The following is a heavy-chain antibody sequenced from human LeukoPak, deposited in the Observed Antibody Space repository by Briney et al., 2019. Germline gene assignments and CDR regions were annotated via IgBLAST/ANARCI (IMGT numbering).Heavy chain of an antibody. CDR2: IIPIFGTA. J-gene: IGHJ4*02. V-gene: IGHV1-69*13. Sequence: ASVKVSCKASGYTFTNYGMNWVRQAPGQGLEWMGGIIPIFGTANYAQKFQGRVTITADESTSTAYMELSSLRSEDTAVYYCARRHYYDSSGFDYWGQGTLVTVSS. CDR3: ARRHYYDSSGFDY. CDR1: GYTFTNYG. D-gene: IGHD3-22*01.